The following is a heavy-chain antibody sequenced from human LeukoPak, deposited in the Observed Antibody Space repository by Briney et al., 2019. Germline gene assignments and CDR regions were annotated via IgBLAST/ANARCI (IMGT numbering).Heavy chain of an antibody. CDR1: GTSISNYY. D-gene: IGHD2-2*02. CDR3: ARGTTRYTTTYYFDY. V-gene: IGHV4-59*01. Sequence: SETLSLTCTVSGTSISNYYWSWIRQPPGKGLEWIGYIYYSGDTNYNPSLKSRVTMSVDTSKNQFSLKLSSLTAADTAVFYCARGTTRYTTTYYFDYWGQGTLVTASS. CDR2: IYYSGDT. J-gene: IGHJ4*02.